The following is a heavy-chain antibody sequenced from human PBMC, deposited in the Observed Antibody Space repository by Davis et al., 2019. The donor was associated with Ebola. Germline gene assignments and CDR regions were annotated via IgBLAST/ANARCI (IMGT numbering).Heavy chain of an antibody. Sequence: PGGSLRLSCAASGFTFSSYAMHWVRQAPGKGLEWVGFIRSKAYGGTTEYAASVKGRFTISRDDSKSIAYLQMNSLKTEDTAVYYCTRGGTTFHYFDYWGQGTLVTVSS. J-gene: IGHJ4*02. V-gene: IGHV3-49*04. CDR3: TRGGTTFHYFDY. CDR1: GFTFSSYA. D-gene: IGHD4-17*01. CDR2: IRSKAYGGTT.